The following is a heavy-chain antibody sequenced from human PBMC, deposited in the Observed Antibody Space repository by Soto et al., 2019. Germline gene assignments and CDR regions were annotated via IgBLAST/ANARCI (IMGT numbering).Heavy chain of an antibody. J-gene: IGHJ5*02. V-gene: IGHV3-9*01. D-gene: IGHD1-26*01. CDR2: ISWNSVTI. CDR3: VRSSGSQPRAGWFDP. Sequence: EVQLVESGGGLAQPGWSRRLSCAASGFNFDDHAMHWVRQTPGKGLEWVSGISWNSVTINYADSIKGRFTISRVNAKRTLYLQMNNLRPADTAMYFCVRSSGSQPRAGWFDPWGQGTLVTVS. CDR1: GFNFDDHA.